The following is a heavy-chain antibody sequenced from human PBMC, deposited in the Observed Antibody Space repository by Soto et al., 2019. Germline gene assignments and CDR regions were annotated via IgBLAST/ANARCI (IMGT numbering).Heavy chain of an antibody. CDR2: IYYSGST. D-gene: IGHD6-19*01. V-gene: IGHV4-39*01. CDR1: GGSISSSSYY. Sequence: SETLSLTCTVSGGSISSSSYYWGWIRQPPGKGLEWIGSIYYSGSTYYNPSLQSRVTISVDTSKNQFSLKLSSVTAADTAVYYCARRRIAVAGNWYFDLWGRGTLVTVSS. J-gene: IGHJ2*01. CDR3: ARRRIAVAGNWYFDL.